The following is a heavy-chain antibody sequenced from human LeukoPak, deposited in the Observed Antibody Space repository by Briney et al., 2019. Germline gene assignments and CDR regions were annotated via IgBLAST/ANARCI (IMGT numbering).Heavy chain of an antibody. CDR3: ARSNSSCTGGVCYMGPPAQDWFDP. Sequence: SETLSLTCAVYGGSFSGYYWSWIRQPPGKGLEWIGEINHSGSTNYNPSLKSRVTISVDTSKNQFSLKLSSVTAADTAVYYCARSNSSCTGGVCYMGPPAQDWFDPWGQGTLVTVSS. CDR1: GGSFSGYY. CDR2: INHSGST. D-gene: IGHD2-8*02. V-gene: IGHV4-34*01. J-gene: IGHJ5*02.